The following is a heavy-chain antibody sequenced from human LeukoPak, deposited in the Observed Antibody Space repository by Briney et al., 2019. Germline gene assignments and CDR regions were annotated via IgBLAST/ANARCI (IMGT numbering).Heavy chain of an antibody. Sequence: PGGSLRLSGAASGFTFSSYAMNGAGQAPGKGLKWVSISGSGGDTYYADSVKGRFTISRDNSRNTLYLQMNSLRAEDTAVYYCAKARGATYGTYYFDYWGQGTLVTVSS. CDR3: AKARGATYGTYYFDY. J-gene: IGHJ4*02. CDR2: ISGSGGDT. V-gene: IGHV3-23*01. CDR1: GFTFSSYA. D-gene: IGHD4/OR15-4a*01.